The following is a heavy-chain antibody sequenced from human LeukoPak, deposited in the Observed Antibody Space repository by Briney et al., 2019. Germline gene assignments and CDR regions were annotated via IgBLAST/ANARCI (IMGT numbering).Heavy chain of an antibody. D-gene: IGHD3-10*01. CDR3: AALTMIRGVIDH. CDR2: IKQDGSEK. Sequence: PGGSLRLSCAASGFTFDTYWMSWVRQAPGKGLEWVGNIKQDGSEKYYVDSVKGRFTISRDNAKNSLYLQMNSLRGEDTAVYYCAALTMIRGVIDHWGQGTLVTVSS. J-gene: IGHJ4*02. V-gene: IGHV3-7*01. CDR1: GFTFDTYW.